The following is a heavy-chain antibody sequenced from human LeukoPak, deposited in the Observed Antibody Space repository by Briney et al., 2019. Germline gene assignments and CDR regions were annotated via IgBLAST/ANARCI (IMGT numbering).Heavy chain of an antibody. CDR3: ARGVEPLAANTLAY. J-gene: IGHJ4*02. Sequence: AGGSLRLSCAISGFTVSSNCMSWVRQAPGKGLEWVSVLYSDGNTKYADSVQGRFTISRDNSKNTLYLEMNSLSPDDTAVYYCARGVEPLAANTLAYWGQGTLVTVSS. D-gene: IGHD1-14*01. CDR2: LYSDGNT. CDR1: GFTVSSNC. V-gene: IGHV3-53*01.